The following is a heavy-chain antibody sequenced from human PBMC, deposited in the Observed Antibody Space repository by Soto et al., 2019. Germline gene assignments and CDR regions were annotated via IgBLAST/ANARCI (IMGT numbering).Heavy chain of an antibody. V-gene: IGHV1-69*13. CDR3: ARHRRVVPAANNPLGYYGMDV. Sequence: GASVKVSCKASGGTFSSYAISWVRQAPGQGLEWMGGIIPIFGTANYAQKFQGRVTITADESTSTAYMELSSLRSEDTAVYYCARHRRVVPAANNPLGYYGMDVWGQGTTVTVSS. CDR1: GGTFSSYA. CDR2: IIPIFGTA. D-gene: IGHD2-2*01. J-gene: IGHJ6*02.